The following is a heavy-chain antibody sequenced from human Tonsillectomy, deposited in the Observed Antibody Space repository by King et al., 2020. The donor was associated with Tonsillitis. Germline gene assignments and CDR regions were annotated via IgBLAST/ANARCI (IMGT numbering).Heavy chain of an antibody. D-gene: IGHD6-19*01. CDR1: GYSFTNYW. CDR2: IDPSDSYT. CDR3: ARQHPGYSRGWPLGI. Sequence: QLVQSGGEMKKPGESLRISCKGSGYSFTNYWIDWVRQMPGKGLEWMGRIDPSDSYTDYSPSFQGHVTISADKSISTAYLQWSSLKASDTAMYYCARQHPGYSRGWPLGIWGQGTGVTVSS. J-gene: IGHJ4*02. V-gene: IGHV5-10-1*03.